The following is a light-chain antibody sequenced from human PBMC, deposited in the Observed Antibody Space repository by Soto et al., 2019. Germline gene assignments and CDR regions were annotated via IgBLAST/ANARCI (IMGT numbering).Light chain of an antibody. Sequence: EIVLTQSPDTLSLSPGERATLSCRASQSVSTNSLAWYQQRPGQAPRPLIYGASSRATGTPDRFSGSGSGTHFTLTISRLEPEDFAVYYCQHYRAFGGGTKVDIK. CDR3: QHYRA. CDR2: GAS. J-gene: IGKJ4*01. CDR1: QSVSTNS. V-gene: IGKV3-20*01.